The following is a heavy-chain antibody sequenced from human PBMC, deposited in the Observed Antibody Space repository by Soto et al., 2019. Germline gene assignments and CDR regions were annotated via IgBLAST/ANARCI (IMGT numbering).Heavy chain of an antibody. J-gene: IGHJ6*02. CDR3: ARDRMEGYDYVWGSWVV. Sequence: QVQLVQSGAEVKKPGSSVKVSCKASGGTFSSYAISWVRQAPGQGLEWMGGIIPIFGTANYAQKFQGRVTITADESTSTAYVELSRLRSEDTAVYYCARDRMEGYDYVWGSWVVWGQGTTVTVSS. CDR1: GGTFSSYA. CDR2: IIPIFGTA. V-gene: IGHV1-69*01. D-gene: IGHD3-16*01.